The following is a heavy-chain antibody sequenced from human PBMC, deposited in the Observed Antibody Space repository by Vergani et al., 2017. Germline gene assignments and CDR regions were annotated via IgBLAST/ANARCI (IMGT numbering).Heavy chain of an antibody. Sequence: EVRLLESGGGLVQPGGSLRLSCAASGFTFTNFAMTWVRQAPGEGLEWVSGISGSGGFTYYADSVTGRFTISRDNSKNTLFLQLKTLRAEDTGVYYCAKDYNIMGALHYWGQGTLVAVSS. J-gene: IGHJ4*02. CDR1: GFTFTNFA. CDR3: AKDYNIMGALHY. D-gene: IGHD5-12*01. V-gene: IGHV3-23*01. CDR2: ISGSGGFT.